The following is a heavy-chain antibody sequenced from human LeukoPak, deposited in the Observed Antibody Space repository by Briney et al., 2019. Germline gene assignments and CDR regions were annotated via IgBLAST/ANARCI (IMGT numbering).Heavy chain of an antibody. CDR1: GGSISSYY. Sequence: PSETLSLTCTASGGSISSYYWSWIRQPAGKGLEWIGRIYTSGSTNYNPSLKSRVTMSVDTSKNQFSLKLSSVTAADTAVYYCAREAPGRVAAAGTYYYYYYMDVWGKGTTVTVSS. D-gene: IGHD6-13*01. CDR3: AREAPGRVAAAGTYYYYYYMDV. CDR2: IYTSGST. J-gene: IGHJ6*03. V-gene: IGHV4-4*07.